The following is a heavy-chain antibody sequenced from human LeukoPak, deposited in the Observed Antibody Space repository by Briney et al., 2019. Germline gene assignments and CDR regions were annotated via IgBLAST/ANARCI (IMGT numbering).Heavy chain of an antibody. Sequence: GGSLRLSCAASGFTFSTYSMNWVRQAPGKGLEWVSSIATSSDYIYYAGSLKGRFTISRDNAKNTLYLQMNSLRAEDTAVYYCARGTSGGYFDYWGQGTLVTVSS. V-gene: IGHV3-21*01. J-gene: IGHJ4*02. D-gene: IGHD1-26*01. CDR1: GFTFSTYS. CDR3: ARGTSGGYFDY. CDR2: IATSSDYI.